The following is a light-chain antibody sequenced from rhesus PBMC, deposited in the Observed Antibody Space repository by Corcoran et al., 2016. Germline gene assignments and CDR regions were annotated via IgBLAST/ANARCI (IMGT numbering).Light chain of an antibody. CDR3: QQSSNSLT. Sequence: ETVVTQSPATLSLSPGERATLSCRASQSVGSYLAWYQQKPGQAPRLLIYGAASRATGIPDRFRGSGSGTDFTLTISSLEPEDVGVYYCQQSSNSLTFGGGTKVELK. CDR1: QSVGSY. V-gene: IGKV3-24*04. CDR2: GAA. J-gene: IGKJ4*01.